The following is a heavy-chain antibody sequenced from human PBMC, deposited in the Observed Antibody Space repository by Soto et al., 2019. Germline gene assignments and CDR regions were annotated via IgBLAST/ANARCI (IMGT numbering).Heavy chain of an antibody. D-gene: IGHD3-10*01. J-gene: IGHJ4*02. CDR1: GGSFSGYY. CDR2: INHSGST. Sequence: QVQLQQWGAGLLKPSETLSLTCAVYGGSFSGYYWSWIRQPPGKGLEWIGEINHSGSTNYNPSLKSRVTISVDTSKNQFSLKLSSVTAADTAVYYCARGHYYFRARWAYYFDYWGQGTLVTVSS. CDR3: ARGHYYFRARWAYYFDY. V-gene: IGHV4-34*01.